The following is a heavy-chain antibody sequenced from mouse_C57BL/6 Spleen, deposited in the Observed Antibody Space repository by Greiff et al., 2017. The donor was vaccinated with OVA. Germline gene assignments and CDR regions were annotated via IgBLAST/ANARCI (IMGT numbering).Heavy chain of an antibody. D-gene: IGHD2-4*01. CDR1: GYTFTSYW. Sequence: QVQLQQPGAELVKPGASVKLSCKASGYTFTSYWMHWVKQRPGQGLEWLGMIHPNSGSTNYNEKFKSKATLTVDKSSSTAYMQLSSLTSEDSAVYYCARFDYDFAMDYWGQGTSVTVSS. CDR2: IHPNSGST. V-gene: IGHV1-64*01. CDR3: ARFDYDFAMDY. J-gene: IGHJ4*01.